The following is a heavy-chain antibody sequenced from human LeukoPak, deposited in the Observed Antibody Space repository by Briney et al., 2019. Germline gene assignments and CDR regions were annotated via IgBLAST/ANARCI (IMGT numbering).Heavy chain of an antibody. CDR1: GFTFDDYA. CDR3: AKVAGGGVFDY. J-gene: IGHJ4*02. Sequence: GRSLRLSCAASGFTFDDYAMHWVRQAPGKGLEWVSGISWNSGSIGYADSVKGRFTISRDNAKNSLYLQMNSLRAEDTALYYCAKVAGGGVFDYWGQGTLVTVSS. V-gene: IGHV3-9*01. CDR2: ISWNSGSI. D-gene: IGHD1-26*01.